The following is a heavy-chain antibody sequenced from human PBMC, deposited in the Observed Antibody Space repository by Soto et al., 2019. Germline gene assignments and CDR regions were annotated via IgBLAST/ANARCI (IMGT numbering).Heavy chain of an antibody. CDR2: IYYSGST. CDR1: GVSISSSSYY. CDR3: ARHETLERLENWFDP. V-gene: IGHV4-39*01. J-gene: IGHJ5*02. D-gene: IGHD1-1*01. Sequence: SETLSLTCTVSGVSISSSSYYWGWIRQPPGKGLEWIGSIYYSGSTYYNPSLKSRVTISVDTSKNQFSLKLSSVTAADTAVYYCARHETLERLENWFDPWGQGTLVT.